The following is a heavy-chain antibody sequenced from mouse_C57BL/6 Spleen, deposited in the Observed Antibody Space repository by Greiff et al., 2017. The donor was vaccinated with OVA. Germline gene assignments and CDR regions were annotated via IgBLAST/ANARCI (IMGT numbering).Heavy chain of an antibody. CDR2: IDPEDGET. CDR1: GFNIKDYY. CDR3: ARAPFYGYEGVWFAY. Sequence: VQLKQSGAELVKPGASVKLSCTASGFNIKDYYMHWVKQRTEQGLEWIGRIDPEDGETKYAPKFQGKATLTADTSSNTAYLQLSSLTSEDTAVYYCARAPFYGYEGVWFAYWGQGTLVTVSA. V-gene: IGHV14-2*01. D-gene: IGHD2-2*01. J-gene: IGHJ3*01.